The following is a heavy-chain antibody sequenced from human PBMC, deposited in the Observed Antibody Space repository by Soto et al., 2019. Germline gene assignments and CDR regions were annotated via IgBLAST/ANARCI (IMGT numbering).Heavy chain of an antibody. CDR1: GYTFTNYG. J-gene: IGHJ5*02. CDR2: ISAYNGNT. D-gene: IGHD1-26*01. CDR3: ARIVGADRRWFDP. Sequence: ASVKVSCKASGYTFTNYGLTWVRQAPGQGLEWMGWISAYNGNTNYAQKFQGRVTMTTDTSASTAYMELRSLRSDDTAVYYCARIVGADRRWFDPWGQGTLVTVSS. V-gene: IGHV1-18*01.